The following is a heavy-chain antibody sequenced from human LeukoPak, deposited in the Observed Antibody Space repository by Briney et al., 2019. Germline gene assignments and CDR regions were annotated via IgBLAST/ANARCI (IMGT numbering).Heavy chain of an antibody. CDR3: ARVFRKRGSHPLYYFDY. Sequence: ASVKVSCKVSGYTFTSYDINWVRQATGPGLEWMGWMNPTSGNTGYAQKFQGRVTMTRDTSISTAYMELSRLRSDDTAVYYCARVFRKRGSHPLYYFDYWGQGTLVTVSS. D-gene: IGHD1-26*01. V-gene: IGHV1-8*01. J-gene: IGHJ4*02. CDR2: MNPTSGNT. CDR1: GYTFTSYD.